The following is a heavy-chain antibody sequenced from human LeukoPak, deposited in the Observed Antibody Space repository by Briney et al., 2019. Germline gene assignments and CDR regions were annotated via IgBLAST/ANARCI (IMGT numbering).Heavy chain of an antibody. J-gene: IGHJ5*02. V-gene: IGHV5-51*01. CDR2: IYPGDSDT. D-gene: IGHD2-2*01. CDR3: ARRDCSSTSCLNWFDP. Sequence: PGESLKISCKGSGYSFTSYWIGWVRQMPGKGLEWMGIIYPGDSDTRYSPSFQGQVTISADKSISTAYLQWSSLKASDTAMYYCARRDCSSTSCLNWFDPWGQGTLVTVSS. CDR1: GYSFTSYW.